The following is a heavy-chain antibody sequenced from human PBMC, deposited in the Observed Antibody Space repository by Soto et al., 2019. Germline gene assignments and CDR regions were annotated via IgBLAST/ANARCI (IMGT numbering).Heavy chain of an antibody. CDR3: ARRMTGRTTGCAFDV. J-gene: IGHJ3*01. V-gene: IGHV5-51*01. Sequence: PGESLKISCKGSGYTFTNYWIGWVRQMPGKGLEWMGIIYPGDSDARYSPSFQGQVTISADKSINAAYLQWSSLKASDTAMYYCARRMTGRTTGCAFDVWGQGTMVTV. CDR2: IYPGDSDA. D-gene: IGHD4-17*01. CDR1: GYTFTNYW.